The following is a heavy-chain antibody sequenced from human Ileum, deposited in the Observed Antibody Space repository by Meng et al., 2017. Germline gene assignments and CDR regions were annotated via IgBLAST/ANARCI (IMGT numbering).Heavy chain of an antibody. J-gene: IGHJ6*02. CDR3: AVGYCTGGSCYSSRTHHFGLDV. V-gene: IGHV1-69*05. D-gene: IGHD2-15*01. CDR1: GDTFINYA. Sequence: SVKVSCKASGDTFINYAISWVRQAPGQGLEWVGGPIPMFGTINYAQKLQGRVKVTTDQSTTTASMELSSLRSEDTALYYCAVGYCTGGSCYSSRTHHFGLDVWGQGTTVTVSS. CDR2: PIPMFGTI.